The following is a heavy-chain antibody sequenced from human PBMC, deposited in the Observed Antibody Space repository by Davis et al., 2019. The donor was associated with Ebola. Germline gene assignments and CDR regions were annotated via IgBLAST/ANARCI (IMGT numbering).Heavy chain of an antibody. Sequence: SGPTLVKPTQTLTLTCTFSGFSLSPSGMCVSWIRQPPGKDLEWLARIDWDDDKYYSTSLKTRLTISKDTSKHQVVLTMTNMDPVDTATYYCARVPITMVRGVPYYYYGMDVWGQGTTVTVSS. J-gene: IGHJ6*02. D-gene: IGHD3-10*01. CDR2: IDWDDDK. CDR3: ARVPITMVRGVPYYYYGMDV. V-gene: IGHV2-70*11. CDR1: GFSLSPSGMC.